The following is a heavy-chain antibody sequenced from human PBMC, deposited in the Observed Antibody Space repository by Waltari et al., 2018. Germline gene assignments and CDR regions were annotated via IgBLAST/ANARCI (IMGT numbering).Heavy chain of an antibody. CDR3: ARGQYSTLYDMDV. Sequence: QVQLVQSGAEVKKPGASVKVSCTASGYNFIDYYLHWVRQAPGQGLEWMGRINPKSGGKNFAQKFQDRVTMTGDTSISTAYMELTSLTSDDTAVYFCARGQYSTLYDMDVWGQGTTVTVSS. CDR1: GYNFIDYY. D-gene: IGHD2-15*01. J-gene: IGHJ6*02. CDR2: INPKSGGK. V-gene: IGHV1-2*06.